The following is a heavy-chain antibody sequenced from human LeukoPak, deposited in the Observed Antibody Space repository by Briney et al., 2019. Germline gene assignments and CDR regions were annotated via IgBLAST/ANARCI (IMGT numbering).Heavy chain of an antibody. V-gene: IGHV4-59*08. CDR1: GGSFSGYY. J-gene: IGHJ3*02. Sequence: SETLSLTCAVYGGSFSGYYWSWIRQPPGKGLEWIGRIYTSGRPKYNPSLKSRVTISVDTSKNQFSLKLSSVTAADTAVYYCARHETRYDAFDIWGQGTMVTVSS. CDR2: IYTSGRP. D-gene: IGHD2-2*01. CDR3: ARHETRYDAFDI.